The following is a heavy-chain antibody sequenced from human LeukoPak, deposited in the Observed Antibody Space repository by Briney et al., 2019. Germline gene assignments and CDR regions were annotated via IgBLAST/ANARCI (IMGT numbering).Heavy chain of an antibody. J-gene: IGHJ4*02. V-gene: IGHV3-48*02. CDR1: GFTFSSYT. Sequence: PGGSLRLSCAPSGFTFSSYTMTWVRQAPGKGLEWLSCISISGGTIFYADSVKGRFTISRDNAKNSLYLQMNSLRDEDTAVYYCARGTGAYYYWGQGTLVTVSS. D-gene: IGHD3-16*01. CDR3: ARGTGAYYY. CDR2: ISISGGTI.